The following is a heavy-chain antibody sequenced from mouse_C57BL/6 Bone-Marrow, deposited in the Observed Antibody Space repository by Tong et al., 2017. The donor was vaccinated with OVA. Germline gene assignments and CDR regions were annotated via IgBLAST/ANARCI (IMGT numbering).Heavy chain of an antibody. Sequence: EVQLQESGGGLVQPGESLKLSCESNEYEFPSHDMSWVRKTPEKRLELVAAINSDGGSTYYPDTMERRFIISRDNTKKTLYLQMSSLSSEDTALYYCASRNYYGRGYAMDYWGQGTSVTVSS. J-gene: IGHJ4*01. CDR2: INSDGGST. D-gene: IGHD1-1*01. V-gene: IGHV5-2*01. CDR3: ASRNYYGRGYAMDY. CDR1: EYEFPSHD.